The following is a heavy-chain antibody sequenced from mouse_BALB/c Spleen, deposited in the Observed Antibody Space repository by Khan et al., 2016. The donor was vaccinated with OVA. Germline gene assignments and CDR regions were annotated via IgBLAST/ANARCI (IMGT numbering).Heavy chain of an antibody. CDR3: ASHLAGSFAY. V-gene: IGHV5-6*01. CDR2: ISSGGDYT. J-gene: IGHJ3*01. CDR1: GFTFSSYS. Sequence: EVELVESGGDLVKPGGSLNLSCAVSGFTFSSYSMSWVRQTPDKRLEWVASISSGGDYTYYPDIVKGRFTISRDNAKNTLYLQMSSLKSEDTAMYYCASHLAGSFAYWGQGTLVTVSA. D-gene: IGHD1-1*01.